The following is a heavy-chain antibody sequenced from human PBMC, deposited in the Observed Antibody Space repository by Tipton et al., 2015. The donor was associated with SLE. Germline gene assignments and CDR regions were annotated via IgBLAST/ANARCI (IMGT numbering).Heavy chain of an antibody. D-gene: IGHD3-22*01. Sequence: LRLSCTVSGGSIRNYYWSWIRQPPGKGLEWVGTVYYTGNTFYNPSLKSRVTISVDTSKNQFSLKLSSVTAADTAVYYCARDEYRYDATGYHLLGHFDFWGQGTLVTVSS. CDR1: GGSIRNYY. CDR3: ARDEYRYDATGYHLLGHFDF. V-gene: IGHV4-59*12. CDR2: VYYTGNT. J-gene: IGHJ4*02.